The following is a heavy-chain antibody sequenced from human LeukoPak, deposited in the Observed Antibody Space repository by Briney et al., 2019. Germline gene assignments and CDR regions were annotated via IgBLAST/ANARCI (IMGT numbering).Heavy chain of an antibody. J-gene: IGHJ5*02. CDR1: GYTFTGYY. Sequence: ASVKVSCKASGYTFTGYYMHWVRQAPGQGLEWMGWINPNSGGTNYAQKFQGRVTTTRDTSISTAHMELSRLRSDDTAVYYCASLIEWELPSGLSWFDPWGQGTLVTVSS. CDR3: ASLIEWELPSGLSWFDP. CDR2: INPNSGGT. V-gene: IGHV1-2*02. D-gene: IGHD1-26*01.